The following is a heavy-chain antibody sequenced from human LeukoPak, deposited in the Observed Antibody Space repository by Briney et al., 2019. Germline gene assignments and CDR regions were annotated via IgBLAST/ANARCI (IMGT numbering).Heavy chain of an antibody. D-gene: IGHD2-2*01. Sequence: SVKVSCKASGGTFSSYAISWVRQAPGQGLERMGRIIPILGIANYAQKFQGRVTITADKSTSTAYMELSSLRSEDTAVYYCARGHCSSTSCYGYGMDVWGQGTTVTVSS. CDR2: IIPILGIA. CDR3: ARGHCSSTSCYGYGMDV. CDR1: GGTFSSYA. V-gene: IGHV1-69*04. J-gene: IGHJ6*02.